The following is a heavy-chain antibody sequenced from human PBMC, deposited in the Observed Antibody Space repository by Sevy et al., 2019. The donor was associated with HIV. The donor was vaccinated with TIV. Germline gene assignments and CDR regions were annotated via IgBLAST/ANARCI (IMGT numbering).Heavy chain of an antibody. J-gene: IGHJ6*02. Sequence: GGSLRLSCAASGFTFSSYSMNWVRQAPGKGLEWVSYISSSSSTIYYADSVKGRFTISRDNAKNSLYLQMNSLRDEDTAVYYCARESSSSWYDYYYYCMDVWGQGTTVTVSS. V-gene: IGHV3-48*02. CDR2: ISSSSSTI. CDR1: GFTFSSYS. D-gene: IGHD6-13*01. CDR3: ARESSSSWYDYYYYCMDV.